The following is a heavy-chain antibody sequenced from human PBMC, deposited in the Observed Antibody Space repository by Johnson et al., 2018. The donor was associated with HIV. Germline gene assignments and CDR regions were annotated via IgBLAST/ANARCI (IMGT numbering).Heavy chain of an antibody. CDR2: ISYAGSNK. Sequence: QVQLVESGGGVVQPGRSLRLSCAASGFTFSSNAMHWVRQAPGKGLERVVVISYAGSNKSYADSVKGRFTISRDNSKNTLYLQMNSLRAEDTAVYYCARDIVVVLAVTGTGAAFDIWGQGTKVTVSS. CDR1: GFTFSSNA. CDR3: ARDIVVVLAVTGTGAAFDI. V-gene: IGHV3-30-3*01. J-gene: IGHJ3*02. D-gene: IGHD2-15*01.